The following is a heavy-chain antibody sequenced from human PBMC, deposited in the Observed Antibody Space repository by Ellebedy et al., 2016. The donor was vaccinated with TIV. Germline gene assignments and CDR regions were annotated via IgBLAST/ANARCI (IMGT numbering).Heavy chain of an antibody. CDR2: ISWNRATI. J-gene: IGHJ4*02. V-gene: IGHV3-9*01. CDR3: ATVTMG. CDR1: GFNFDEYA. Sequence: GGSLRLXXAASGFNFDEYAMHWVRQAPGKGLEWVSGISWNRATIGYADFVKGRFTVSRDNAKNSLYLQMHSLRAEDTALYYCATVTMGWGQGTLVTVSS. D-gene: IGHD4-17*01.